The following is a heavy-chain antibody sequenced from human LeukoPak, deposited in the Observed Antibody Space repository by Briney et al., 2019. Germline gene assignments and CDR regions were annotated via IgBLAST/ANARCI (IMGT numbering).Heavy chain of an antibody. Sequence: GGSLRLSCAASGFTFSSYGMYWVRQAPGQGLEGGSYISFSGSNVHYADSVKGRFTISRDNSKSTLFLQMNSLRPEDTAVYYCAKPTAGSPTAAGLDYWGQGTLVTVSS. D-gene: IGHD4-17*01. V-gene: IGHV3-30*02. J-gene: IGHJ4*02. CDR2: ISFSGSNV. CDR1: GFTFSSYG. CDR3: AKPTAGSPTAAGLDY.